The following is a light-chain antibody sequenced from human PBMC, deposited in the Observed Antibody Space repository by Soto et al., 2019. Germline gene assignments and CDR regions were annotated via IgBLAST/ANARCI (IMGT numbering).Light chain of an antibody. V-gene: IGKV3-11*01. CDR2: DAS. CDR3: QQRRIWPPIT. Sequence: EIVMTQSPDTLSVAPGERATLSCKASQNIGNYLAWYQQKPGQAPRLLIYDASSRATGIPARFSGSGSGTDFTLTITSLEPEDFAVYYCQQRRIWPPITFGQGTRLEIK. J-gene: IGKJ5*01. CDR1: QNIGNY.